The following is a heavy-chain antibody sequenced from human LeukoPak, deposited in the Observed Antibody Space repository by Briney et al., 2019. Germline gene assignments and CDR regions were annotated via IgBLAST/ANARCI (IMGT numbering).Heavy chain of an antibody. CDR3: ARNPAHYGSSWYSYYYGTDV. Sequence: PGRSLRLSCAASGFTFSSYGMHWVRQAPGKGLEWVAVIWYDGSNKYYADSVKGRFTISRDNSKNTLYLQMNSLRAEDTAVYYCARNPAHYGSSWYSYYYGTDVWGQGTTVTVSS. D-gene: IGHD6-13*01. J-gene: IGHJ6*02. CDR2: IWYDGSNK. CDR1: GFTFSSYG. V-gene: IGHV3-33*01.